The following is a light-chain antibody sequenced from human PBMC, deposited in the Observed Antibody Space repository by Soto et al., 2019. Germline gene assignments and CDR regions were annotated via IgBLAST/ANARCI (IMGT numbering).Light chain of an antibody. J-gene: IGLJ2*01. CDR2: DVT. CDR3: SSYTSSSTRV. CDR1: SSDIGGYNY. V-gene: IGLV2-14*01. Sequence: ALTQPASVSGSPGQSITISCTGTSSDIGGYNYVSWYQQHPGKAPKLMIYDVTNRPSGISNRFSGSKSGNTASLTISGLQAEDEADYYCSSYTSSSTRVFGGGTKLTVL.